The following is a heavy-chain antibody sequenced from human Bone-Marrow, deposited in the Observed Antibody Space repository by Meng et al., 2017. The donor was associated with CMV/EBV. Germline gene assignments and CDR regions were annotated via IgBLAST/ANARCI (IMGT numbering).Heavy chain of an antibody. CDR1: GFTFSSYG. CDR3: AKDRLQVVWFDP. D-gene: IGHD4-11*01. CDR2: IRYDGSNK. J-gene: IGHJ5*02. V-gene: IGHV3-30*02. Sequence: GESLKISCAASGFTFSSYGMHWVRQAPGKGLEWVAFIRYDGSNKYYADSVKGRFTISRDNSKNTLYLQMNSLRAEDTAVYYCAKDRLQVVWFDPWGQGNLVTVPS.